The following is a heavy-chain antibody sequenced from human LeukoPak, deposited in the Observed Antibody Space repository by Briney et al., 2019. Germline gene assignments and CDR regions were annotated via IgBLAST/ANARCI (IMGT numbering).Heavy chain of an antibody. CDR2: IYDSGST. J-gene: IGHJ5*02. Sequence: SETLSLTCAVSGGSISSSNWWSWVRQPPGKGLEWIGSIYDSGSTYYNPSLKSRVTISVDTSKNQFSLKLNSVTAADTAVYYCARHYGPWGQGTLVTVSS. CDR3: ARHYGP. CDR1: GGSISSSNW. D-gene: IGHD3-10*01. V-gene: IGHV4-39*01.